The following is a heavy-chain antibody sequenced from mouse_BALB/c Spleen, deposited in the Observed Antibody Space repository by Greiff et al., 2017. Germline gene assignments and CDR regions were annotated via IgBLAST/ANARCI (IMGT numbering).Heavy chain of an antibody. Sequence: EVKLMESGAELVKPGATVKLSCTASGFNIKDTYMHWVKQRPEQGLEWIGRIDPANGNTKYDPKFQGKATITADTSSNTAYLQLSSLTSEDTAVYYWARRRLLDYWGQGTSVTVSS. V-gene: IGHV14-3*02. CDR2: IDPANGNT. CDR1: GFNIKDTY. J-gene: IGHJ4*01. CDR3: ARRRLLDY. D-gene: IGHD1-2*01.